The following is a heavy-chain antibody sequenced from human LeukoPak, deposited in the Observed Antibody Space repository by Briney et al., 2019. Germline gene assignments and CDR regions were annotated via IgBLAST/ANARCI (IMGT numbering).Heavy chain of an antibody. J-gene: IGHJ4*02. CDR3: ARDHLGGYR. CDR2: IRSSGSTI. D-gene: IGHD3-16*01. V-gene: IGHV3-48*03. CDR1: GFTFSSYE. Sequence: GGSLRLSCAASGFTFSSYEMNWVRQAPGKGLEWVSYIRSSGSTIYYADSVKGRFTISRDNAKNSLYLQMNSLRAEDTAVYYCARDHLGGYRWGQGTLVTVSS.